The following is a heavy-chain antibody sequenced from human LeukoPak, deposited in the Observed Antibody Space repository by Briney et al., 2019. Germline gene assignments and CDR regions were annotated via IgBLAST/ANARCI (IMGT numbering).Heavy chain of an antibody. J-gene: IGHJ4*02. CDR2: ISDSGGST. CDR3: ARGCSDGVCYRDF. Sequence: GGSLRLSCAASGFTFSRYGMSWVRQAPGKGLEWVSGISDSGGSTYYTDSVKGRFTISRDNSKNTLYLQMNSLTAEDTAVYYCARGCSDGVCYRDFWGQGTPVTVSS. V-gene: IGHV3-23*01. CDR1: GFTFSRYG. D-gene: IGHD2-8*01.